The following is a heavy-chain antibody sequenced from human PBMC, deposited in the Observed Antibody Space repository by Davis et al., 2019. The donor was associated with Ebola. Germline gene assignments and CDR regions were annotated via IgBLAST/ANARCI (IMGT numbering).Heavy chain of an antibody. CDR2: INHSGST. CDR1: GGSFSGYY. D-gene: IGHD3-10*01. J-gene: IGHJ6*02. Sequence: MPSETLSLTCAVYGGSFSGYYWSWIRQPPGKALEWIGEINHSGSTNYNPSLKSRVTISVDTSKNQFSLQLNSVTPEDTAVYYCAREVLLWFGELFYYYYGMDVWGQGTTVTVSS. V-gene: IGHV4-34*01. CDR3: AREVLLWFGELFYYYYGMDV.